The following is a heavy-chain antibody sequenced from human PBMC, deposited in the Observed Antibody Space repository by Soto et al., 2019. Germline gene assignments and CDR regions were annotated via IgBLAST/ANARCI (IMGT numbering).Heavy chain of an antibody. CDR3: SRGTYYPQSSGLHADY. CDR2: ISSDGHHQ. CDR1: GFSFNDYA. J-gene: IGHJ4*02. V-gene: IGHV3-30*03. Sequence: GGSLRLSCATSGFSFNDYAMYWVRQAPGQGLEWVAIISSDGHHQFYLDNLRGRFTVSRDNSKNTLYLQMNSLRPEDTAVYYCSRGTYYPQSSGLHADYWGPGTVVSVSS. D-gene: IGHD3-22*01.